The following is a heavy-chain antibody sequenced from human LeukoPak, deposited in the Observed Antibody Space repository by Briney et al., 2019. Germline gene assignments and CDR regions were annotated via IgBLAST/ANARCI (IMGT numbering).Heavy chain of an antibody. CDR2: IKSKTDGGTT. Sequence: PGGSLRLSCAASGFTFSNAWMSWVRQAPGKGLEWVGRIKSKTDGGTTDYAAPVKGRFTISRDDSKNTLYLQMNSLKTEDTAVYYCTTVMLDYYDSSGYFPTEDWGQGTLVTVSS. D-gene: IGHD3-22*01. J-gene: IGHJ4*02. CDR1: GFTFSNAW. CDR3: TTVMLDYYDSSGYFPTED. V-gene: IGHV3-15*01.